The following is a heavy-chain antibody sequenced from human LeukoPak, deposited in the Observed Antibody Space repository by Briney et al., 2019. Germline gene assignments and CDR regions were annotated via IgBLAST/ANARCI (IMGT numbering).Heavy chain of an antibody. CDR2: IDHSGIT. CDR3: ARDREVGATGYYFDY. CDR1: GGSFTNYY. Sequence: SETLSLTCGVYGGSFTNYYWSWIRQPPGKGLEWIGEIDHSGITNYNSSLKSRVTISLDTSKNHFSLRLSSVTAADTAVYYCARDREVGATGYYFDYWGQGTLVTVSS. D-gene: IGHD1-26*01. J-gene: IGHJ4*02. V-gene: IGHV4-34*01.